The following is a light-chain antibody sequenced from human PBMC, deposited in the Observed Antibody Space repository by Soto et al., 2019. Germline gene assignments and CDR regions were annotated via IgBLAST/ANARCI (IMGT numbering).Light chain of an antibody. CDR2: GVS. J-gene: IGLJ2*01. CDR1: SSDVGGYNY. Sequence: QSALTQPASVSGSPGQSITISCTGTSSDVGGYNYVCWYQQHPGKAPKLMIYGVSNRPSGVSNRFSGSKSGNTASLTISGRQTEDEADYYCTSYTSSATRDVVFGGGTKLTVL. CDR3: TSYTSSATRDVV. V-gene: IGLV2-14*01.